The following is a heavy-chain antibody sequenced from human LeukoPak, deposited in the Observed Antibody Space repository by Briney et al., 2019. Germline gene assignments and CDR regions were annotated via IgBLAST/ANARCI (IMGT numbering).Heavy chain of an antibody. CDR3: ARIGYSSSCFDY. CDR1: GFSFTNYW. D-gene: IGHD6-13*01. J-gene: IGHJ4*02. V-gene: IGHV3-7*03. Sequence: GGSLRLSCAASGFSFTNYWMSWVRLAPGKGLEWVANIKQDGSVKYYVDSVKGRFTISRDNAKSSVYLQINSLRVEDTAAYYCARIGYSSSCFDYWGQGTLVTVSS. CDR2: IKQDGSVK.